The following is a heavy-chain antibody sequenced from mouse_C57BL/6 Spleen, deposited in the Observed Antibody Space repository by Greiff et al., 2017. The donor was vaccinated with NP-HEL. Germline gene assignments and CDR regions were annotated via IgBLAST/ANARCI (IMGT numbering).Heavy chain of an antibody. D-gene: IGHD2-4*01. CDR2: IYPGDGDT. J-gene: IGHJ4*01. CDR1: GYAFSSYW. V-gene: IGHV1-80*01. CDR3: ARYGAMDYDDVYAMDY. Sequence: QVQLQQSGAELVKPGASVKISCKASGYAFSSYWMNWVKQRPGKGLEWIGQIYPGDGDTNYNGKFKGKATLTADKSSSTAYMPLSSLTSEDSAVYFCARYGAMDYDDVYAMDYWGQGTSVTVSS.